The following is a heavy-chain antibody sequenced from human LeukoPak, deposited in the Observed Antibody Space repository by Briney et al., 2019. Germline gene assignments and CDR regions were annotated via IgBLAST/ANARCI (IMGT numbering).Heavy chain of an antibody. V-gene: IGHV3-48*04. Sequence: PGGSLGLSCAASGFTFSSYSMNWVRQAPGKGLEWVSYISSSSSTIYYADSVKGRFTISRDNAKNSLYLQMNSLRAEDTAVYYCARERRTYYYDSSGYSYYYYGMDVWGQGTTVTVSS. J-gene: IGHJ6*02. CDR3: ARERRTYYYDSSGYSYYYYGMDV. CDR2: ISSSSSTI. CDR1: GFTFSSYS. D-gene: IGHD3-22*01.